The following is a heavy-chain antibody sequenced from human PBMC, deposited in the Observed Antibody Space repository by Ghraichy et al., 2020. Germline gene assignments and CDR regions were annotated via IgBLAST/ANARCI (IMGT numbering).Heavy chain of an antibody. J-gene: IGHJ5*02. CDR1: GFTFSSYA. CDR3: AKDRKPTIRAHLRFDP. Sequence: GESLNISCAASGFTFSSYAMSWVRQAPGKGLEWVSAISGSGGSTYYADSVKGRFTISRDNSKNTLYLQMNSLRAEDTAVYYCAKDRKPTIRAHLRFDPWGQGTLVTVSS. V-gene: IGHV3-23*01. CDR2: ISGSGGST. D-gene: IGHD3-3*02.